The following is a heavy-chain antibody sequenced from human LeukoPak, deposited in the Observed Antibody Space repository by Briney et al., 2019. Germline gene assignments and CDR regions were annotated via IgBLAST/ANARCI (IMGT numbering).Heavy chain of an antibody. CDR1: GFTFGDYY. CDR3: AKDIVGATSEEAFDI. D-gene: IGHD1-26*01. V-gene: IGHV3-11*01. J-gene: IGHJ3*02. Sequence: GGSLRLSCAASGFTFGDYYMTWIRQAPGKGLEWVSYISSSGSVTYNADSVKGRFIISRDNAKNSLDLQMNSLRDEDTAVYYCAKDIVGATSEEAFDIWGQGTMVTVSS. CDR2: ISSSGSVT.